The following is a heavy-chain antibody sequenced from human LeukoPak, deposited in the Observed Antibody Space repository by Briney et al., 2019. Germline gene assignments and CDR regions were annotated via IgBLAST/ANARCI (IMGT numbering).Heavy chain of an antibody. Sequence: HPGGSLRLSCAASGFTFSSYAMSWVRQAPGKGLEWVSAISGSGGSTYYADSVKGRSTISRDNSKHTLYLQMNSLRAEDTAVYYCARLNDYGDYEFGYWGQGTLVTVSS. CDR1: GFTFSSYA. J-gene: IGHJ4*02. CDR3: ARLNDYGDYEFGY. CDR2: ISGSGGST. V-gene: IGHV3-23*01. D-gene: IGHD4-17*01.